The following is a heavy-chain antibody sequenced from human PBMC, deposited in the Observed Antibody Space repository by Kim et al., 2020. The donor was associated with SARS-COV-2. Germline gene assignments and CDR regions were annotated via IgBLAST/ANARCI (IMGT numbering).Heavy chain of an antibody. CDR1: GYTFTGYA. CDR2: INAGNGDT. V-gene: IGHV1-3*01. D-gene: IGHD5-18*01. CDR3: ARVTAMVAYYYYGMDV. J-gene: IGHJ6*02. Sequence: ASVKVSCKASGYTFTGYAMHWVRQAPGQRLEWMGWINAGNGDTKYSQKFQGRVTITRDTSASTAYMELRSLRSEDTAVYYCARVTAMVAYYYYGMDVWGQGTTVTVSS.